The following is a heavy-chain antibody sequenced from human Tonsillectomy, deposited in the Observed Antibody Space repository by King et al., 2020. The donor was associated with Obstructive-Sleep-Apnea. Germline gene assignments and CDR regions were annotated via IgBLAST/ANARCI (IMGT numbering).Heavy chain of an antibody. Sequence: VQLVESGGGLVQPGRSLRLSCATSGFSFDDYAMHWVRQAPGKGLEWVSGINWNSGNIGYADSVKGRFTVSRDNAKNSLSLQMNSLRAEDTALYYCVKDRAGGVPDAFDIWVQGTMVTVSS. CDR2: INWNSGNI. D-gene: IGHD3-16*01. CDR3: VKDRAGGVPDAFDI. J-gene: IGHJ3*02. CDR1: GFSFDDYA. V-gene: IGHV3-9*01.